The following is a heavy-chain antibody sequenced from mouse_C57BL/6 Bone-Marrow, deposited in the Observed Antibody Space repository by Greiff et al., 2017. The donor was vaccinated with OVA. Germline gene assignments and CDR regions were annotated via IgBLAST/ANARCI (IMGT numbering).Heavy chain of an antibody. Sequence: EVNLVESGGGLVKPGGSLKLSCAASGFTFSDYGMHWVRQAPEKGLEWVAYISSGSSTIYYADPVKGRFTISRDNAKNTLFLQMTSLRSEDTAMYYCARGPLYSPLRYWYFDVWGTGTTVTVSS. CDR1: GFTFSDYG. D-gene: IGHD1-1*01. J-gene: IGHJ1*03. V-gene: IGHV5-17*01. CDR3: ARGPLYSPLRYWYFDV. CDR2: ISSGSSTI.